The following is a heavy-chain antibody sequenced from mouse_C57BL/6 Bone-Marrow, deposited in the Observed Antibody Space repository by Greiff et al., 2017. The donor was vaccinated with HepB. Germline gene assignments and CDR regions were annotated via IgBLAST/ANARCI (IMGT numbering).Heavy chain of an antibody. Sequence: LVESGPELVKPGASVKISCKASGYAFSSSWMNWVKQRPGKGLEWIGRIYPGDGDTNYNGKFKGKATLTADKSSSTAYMQLSSLTSEDSAVYFCAREKITTVVFDYWGQGTTLTVSS. CDR1: GYAFSSSW. V-gene: IGHV1-82*01. D-gene: IGHD1-1*01. CDR2: IYPGDGDT. CDR3: AREKITTVVFDY. J-gene: IGHJ2*01.